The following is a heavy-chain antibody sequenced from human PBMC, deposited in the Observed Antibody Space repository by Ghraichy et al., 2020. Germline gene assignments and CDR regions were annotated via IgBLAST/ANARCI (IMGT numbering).Heavy chain of an antibody. CDR1: GFTFSSYE. J-gene: IGHJ6*02. Sequence: GGSLRLSCAASGFTFSSYEMNWVRQAPGKGLEWVSYISSSGSTIYYADSVKGRFTISRDNAKNSLYLQMNSLRAEDTAVYYCASHHPPQCIAVAGTGFRSCYYYGMDVWGQGTTVTVSS. V-gene: IGHV3-48*03. D-gene: IGHD6-19*01. CDR3: ASHHPPQCIAVAGTGFRSCYYYGMDV. CDR2: ISSSGSTI.